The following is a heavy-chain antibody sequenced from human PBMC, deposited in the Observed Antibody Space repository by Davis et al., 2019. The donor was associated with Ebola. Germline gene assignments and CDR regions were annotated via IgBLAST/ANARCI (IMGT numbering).Heavy chain of an antibody. CDR2: IIPMIDMR. V-gene: IGHV1-69*10. D-gene: IGHD3-3*01. J-gene: IGHJ3*02. Sequence: SVKVSCKASGGTFSTYGITWVRQAPGQGLEWMGGIIPMIDMRNYAQKFQGRVTITADKTTSTVYMEVRSLTSEDTAMYYCAISSIFGADGAFDIWGQGTMVIVSS. CDR1: GGTFSTYG. CDR3: AISSIFGADGAFDI.